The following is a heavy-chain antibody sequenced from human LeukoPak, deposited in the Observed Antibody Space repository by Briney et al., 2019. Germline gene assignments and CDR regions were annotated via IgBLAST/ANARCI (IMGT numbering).Heavy chain of an antibody. CDR2: IRYDGSNK. D-gene: IGHD1-14*01. J-gene: IGHJ3*02. CDR1: GFTFSSYG. CDR3: ARVRLQPRTLLDDAFDI. V-gene: IGHV3-30*02. Sequence: AGGSLRLSCAASGFTFSSYGLHWVRQAPGKGLEWVAFIRYDGSNKYYADSLKGRFTISRDNAKNSLYLQMNSPRAEDTAVYYCARVRLQPRTLLDDAFDIWGQGTMVTVSS.